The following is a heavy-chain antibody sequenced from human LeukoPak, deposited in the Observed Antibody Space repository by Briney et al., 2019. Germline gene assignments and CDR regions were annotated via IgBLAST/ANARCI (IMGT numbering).Heavy chain of an antibody. J-gene: IGHJ5*02. CDR2: IYHSGST. D-gene: IGHD5-24*01. CDR3: ARKGRDAYNYQNWFDP. CDR1: GGSFSGYY. V-gene: IGHV4-59*01. Sequence: PSETLSLTCAVYGGSFSGYYWSWIRQPPGKGLEWIGYIYHSGSTNYNPSLKSRVTISVDTSKNQFSLKLSSVTAADTAVYYCARKGRDAYNYQNWFDPWGQGTLVTVSS.